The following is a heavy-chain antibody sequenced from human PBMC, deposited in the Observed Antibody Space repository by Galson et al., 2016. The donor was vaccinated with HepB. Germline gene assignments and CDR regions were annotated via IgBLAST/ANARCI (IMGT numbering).Heavy chain of an antibody. J-gene: IGHJ4*02. D-gene: IGHD6-13*01. CDR3: AKDVPAAAGTSFH. V-gene: IGHV3-23*01. CDR1: GFTFSSYA. Sequence: SLRLSCAASGFTFSSYALSWFRQAPGKGLEWVSGISGSGCSTHYADSVKGRFTISRDNSKNTLVLQMDSLRVDDTATYYCAKDVPAAAGTSFHRGQGTLVTVSA. CDR2: ISGSGCST.